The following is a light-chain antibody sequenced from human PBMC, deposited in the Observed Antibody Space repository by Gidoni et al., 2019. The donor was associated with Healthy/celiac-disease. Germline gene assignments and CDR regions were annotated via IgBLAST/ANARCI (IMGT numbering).Light chain of an antibody. Sequence: DIQMNQSPSSLSASVGDRVTITCRASQSISSYLNWYQQKPGKAPKLLIYAASSLQSGVPSRFSGSGSGTDFTLTISSLQLEDFATYYCQQSYSTPPWTFXQXTKVEIK. V-gene: IGKV1-39*01. CDR2: AAS. J-gene: IGKJ1*01. CDR3: QQSYSTPPWT. CDR1: QSISSY.